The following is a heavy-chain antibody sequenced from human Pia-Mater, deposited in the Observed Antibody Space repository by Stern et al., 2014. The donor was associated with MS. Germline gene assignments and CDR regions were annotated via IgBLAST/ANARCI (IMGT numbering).Heavy chain of an antibody. CDR1: GYTFTSHY. CDR2: INPSGDSA. J-gene: IGHJ4*02. V-gene: IGHV1-46*01. D-gene: IGHD3/OR15-3a*01. CDR3: ASGTGSKRPAGNY. Sequence: VQLVESGAEVKKPGASVKVSCTASGYTFTSHYMHWVRQAPGQGLEWVGIINPSGDSASYAQKFQGRVTVTRDTSTSTLYMELSSLRSEDTAVYYCASGTGSKRPAGNYWGQGTLVTVSS.